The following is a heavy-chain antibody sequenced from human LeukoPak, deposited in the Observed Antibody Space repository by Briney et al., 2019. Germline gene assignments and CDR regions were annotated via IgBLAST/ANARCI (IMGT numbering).Heavy chain of an antibody. V-gene: IGHV4-39*07. CDR1: GGSISSSSYY. D-gene: IGHD5-18*01. J-gene: IGHJ4*02. CDR2: INHSGST. CDR3: ARGDTAMVLTFDY. Sequence: SETLSLTCTVSGGSISSSSYYWNWIRQPPGKGLEWIGEINHSGSTNYNPSLKSRVTISVDTSKNQFSLKLSSVTAADTAVYYCARGDTAMVLTFDYWGQGTLVTVSS.